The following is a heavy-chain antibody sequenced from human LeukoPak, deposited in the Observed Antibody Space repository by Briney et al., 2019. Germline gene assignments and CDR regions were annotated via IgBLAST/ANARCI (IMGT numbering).Heavy chain of an antibody. D-gene: IGHD3-3*01. CDR1: GFTFSSYG. Sequence: GGSLRLSCAASGFTFSSYGMHWVRQAPGKGLEWVAVKWYDGSNKYYADSVKGRFTISRDNSKNTLYLQMSSLRAEDTAVYYCATDRGWRTSGYYLYYFEYWGQGTLVTYSS. V-gene: IGHV3-33*01. CDR3: ATDRGWRTSGYYLYYFEY. CDR2: KWYDGSNK. J-gene: IGHJ4*02.